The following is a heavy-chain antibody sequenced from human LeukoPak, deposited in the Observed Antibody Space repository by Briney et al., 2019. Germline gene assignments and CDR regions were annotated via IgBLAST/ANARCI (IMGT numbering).Heavy chain of an antibody. Sequence: PGGSLRLSCAASGFSVSVNYMSWVRQAPGTGLECVSVIDDGDSTYYADSVKGRFTISRDNSKSTLYLQMNSLRDEDTAVYYCARAHSAAYPRAFDYWGQGTLVTVSS. CDR3: ARAHSAAYPRAFDY. D-gene: IGHD1-26*01. CDR2: IDDGDST. J-gene: IGHJ4*02. CDR1: GFSVSVNY. V-gene: IGHV3-66*01.